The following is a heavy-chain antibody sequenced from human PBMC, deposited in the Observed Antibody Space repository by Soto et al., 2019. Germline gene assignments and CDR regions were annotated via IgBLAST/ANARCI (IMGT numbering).Heavy chain of an antibody. Sequence: PVGSLRLSCAASGFTFSSYWMSWVRQAPGKGLEWVANIKQDGSEKYYVDSVKGRFTISRDNAKNSLYLQMNSLRAEDTAVYYCARGPFGLHSQQGSFDYWGQGTLATVSS. D-gene: IGHD3-16*01. CDR1: GFTFSSYW. V-gene: IGHV3-7*01. CDR3: ARGPFGLHSQQGSFDY. CDR2: IKQDGSEK. J-gene: IGHJ4*02.